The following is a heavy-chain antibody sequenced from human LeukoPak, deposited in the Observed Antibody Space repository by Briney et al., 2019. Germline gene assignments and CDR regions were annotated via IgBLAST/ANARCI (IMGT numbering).Heavy chain of an antibody. D-gene: IGHD2-2*02. Sequence: SVKVCCKASGYTFTSYGISWVRQAPGQGLEWMGWISAYNGNTNYAQKLQGRVTMTTDTSTSTAYMELRSLRSDDTAVYYCAASNIVVVPAATPPSFDYWGQGTLVTVSS. CDR1: GYTFTSYG. V-gene: IGHV1-18*01. CDR2: ISAYNGNT. CDR3: AASNIVVVPAATPPSFDY. J-gene: IGHJ4*02.